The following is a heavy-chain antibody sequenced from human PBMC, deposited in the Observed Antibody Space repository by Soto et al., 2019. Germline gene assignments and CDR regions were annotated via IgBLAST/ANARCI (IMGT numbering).Heavy chain of an antibody. J-gene: IGHJ4*02. Sequence: QVQLVESGGGVVQPGRSLRLSCAASGFTFSSYGMHWVRQAPGKGLEWVAVIWYDGSNKYYADSVKGRFTISRDNSKNTLYLQMNSLRAEDTAVYYCARERRSSRYYDSSGYSDYWGQETLVTVSS. CDR1: GFTFSSYG. CDR2: IWYDGSNK. V-gene: IGHV3-33*01. CDR3: ARERRSSRYYDSSGYSDY. D-gene: IGHD3-22*01.